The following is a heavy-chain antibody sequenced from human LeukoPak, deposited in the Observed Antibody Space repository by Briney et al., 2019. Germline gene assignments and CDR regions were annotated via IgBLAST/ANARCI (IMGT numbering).Heavy chain of an antibody. V-gene: IGHV4-4*09. J-gene: IGHJ4*02. D-gene: IGHD1-7*01. CDR3: ARHAGPYNWNYGFFGY. Sequence: SETLSLTCTVSGGSISSYYWSWIRQPPGQGLDWIGYIYTTGSANYNPSLKSRVTISVDTSKNQFSLKLSSVTAPDTAVYYCARHAGPYNWNYGFFGYWGEGTLVTVSS. CDR1: GGSISSYY. CDR2: IYTTGSA.